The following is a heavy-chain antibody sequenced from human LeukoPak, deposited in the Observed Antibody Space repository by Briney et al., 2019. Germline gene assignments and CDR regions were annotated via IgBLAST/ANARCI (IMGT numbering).Heavy chain of an antibody. CDR3: ARTYYYDSSGRSYGMDV. V-gene: IGHV1-2*02. CDR2: IITNSGGT. CDR1: GYTFTGYY. Sequence: GASVKVSCKASGYTFTGYYMHWVRQAPGQGLEWMGWIITNSGGTNYAQKYQGRVTMTRDTSISTAYMELSRLRSDDTAVYYCARTYYYDSSGRSYGMDVWGQGTTVTVSS. D-gene: IGHD3-22*01. J-gene: IGHJ6*02.